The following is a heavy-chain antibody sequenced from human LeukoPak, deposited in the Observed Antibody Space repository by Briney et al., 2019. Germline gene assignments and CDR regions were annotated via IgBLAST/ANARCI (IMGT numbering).Heavy chain of an antibody. CDR1: GGTFSSYA. J-gene: IGHJ4*02. Sequence: VKVSCXASGGTFSSYAISWVRQAPGQGLEWMGGIIPIFGTANYAQKFQGRVTITADESTSTAYMELSSLRSEDTAVYYCARDTRWLDSYYFDYWGQGTLVTVSS. CDR2: IIPIFGTA. V-gene: IGHV1-69*01. CDR3: ARDTRWLDSYYFDY. D-gene: IGHD6-19*01.